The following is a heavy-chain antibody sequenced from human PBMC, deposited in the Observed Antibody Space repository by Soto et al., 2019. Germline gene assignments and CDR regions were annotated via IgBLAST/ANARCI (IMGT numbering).Heavy chain of an antibody. Sequence: GGSLRLSCAASGFTFSSYAMSWVRQAPGKGLEWVSAISGSGGSTYYADSVKGRFTISRDNSKNTLYLQMNSLRAEDTAVYYCAKENYYDFWSGYSHRRDPGYFQHWGQGTLVTVSS. J-gene: IGHJ1*01. CDR2: ISGSGGST. D-gene: IGHD3-3*01. CDR3: AKENYYDFWSGYSHRRDPGYFQH. V-gene: IGHV3-23*01. CDR1: GFTFSSYA.